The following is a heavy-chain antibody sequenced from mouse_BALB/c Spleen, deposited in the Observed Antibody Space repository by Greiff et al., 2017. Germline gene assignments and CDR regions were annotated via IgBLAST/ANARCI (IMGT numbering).Heavy chain of an antibody. V-gene: IGHV5-17*02. J-gene: IGHJ2*01. CDR1: GFTFSSFG. Sequence: VQLKESGGGLVQPGGSRKLSCAASGFTFSSFGMHWVRQAPEKGLEWVAYISSGSSTIYYADTVKGRFTISRDNPKNTLLLQMTSLRSEDTAMYYCARSDNTTASFDYWGQGTTLTVSS. CDR2: ISSGSSTI. CDR3: ARSDNTTASFDY. D-gene: IGHD1-2*01.